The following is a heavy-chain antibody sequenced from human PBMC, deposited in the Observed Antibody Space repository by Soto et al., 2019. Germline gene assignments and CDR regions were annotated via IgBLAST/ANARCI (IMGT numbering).Heavy chain of an antibody. J-gene: IGHJ4*02. Sequence: GASVKVSCKASGYTFTTYYLHWVRQAPGQGLEWMGVINPGGGSKSYGQKFQGRVTMTRDTSTTTVFMELSSLRSEDTAVYYCARDPRMVTIRSLPKYHFGLWGQGTQVTVSS. CDR2: INPGGGSK. CDR1: GYTFTTYY. V-gene: IGHV1-46*01. D-gene: IGHD5-18*01. CDR3: ARDPRMVTIRSLPKYHFGL.